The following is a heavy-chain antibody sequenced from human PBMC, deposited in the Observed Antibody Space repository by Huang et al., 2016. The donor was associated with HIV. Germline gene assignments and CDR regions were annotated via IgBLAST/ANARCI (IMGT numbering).Heavy chain of an antibody. D-gene: IGHD3-22*01. CDR1: GFSISSYW. CDR3: ARDPRIQSWLNFFDY. CDR2: MNGDGSST. Sequence: EVQLVESGGGLVQPGGSLRLSCAASGFSISSYWMHWVRQAPGKGLVWVSRMNGDGSSTSYADSVKGRFTISRDNAKNTLYLQMNSLRAEDTAVYYCARDPRIQSWLNFFDYWGQGTLVSVSS. J-gene: IGHJ4*02. V-gene: IGHV3-74*01.